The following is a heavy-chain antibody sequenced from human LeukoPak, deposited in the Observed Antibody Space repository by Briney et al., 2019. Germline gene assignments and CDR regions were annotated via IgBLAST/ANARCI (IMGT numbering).Heavy chain of an antibody. CDR2: LSPDGGTI. D-gene: IGHD6-19*01. J-gene: IGHJ4*02. Sequence: GGSLRLSCVVSGFTFSSYWMHWVRQAPGKGLVWVSRLSPDGGTIDYSDSVKGRFTISRDNAKNSLYLQMNSLRDDDTAVYYCAREQGYSSGWYPNSFDYWGQGALVTVSS. CDR3: AREQGYSSGWYPNSFDY. CDR1: GFTFSSYW. V-gene: IGHV3-74*01.